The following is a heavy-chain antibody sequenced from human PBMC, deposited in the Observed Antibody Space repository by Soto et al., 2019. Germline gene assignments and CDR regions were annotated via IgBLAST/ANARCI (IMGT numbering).Heavy chain of an antibody. J-gene: IGHJ6*02. CDR3: ARLYYDYV. V-gene: IGHV3-48*02. CDR1: GFTFSTYS. D-gene: IGHD3-3*01. Sequence: QLVESGGGLVQPGGSLRLACTASGFTFSTYSMNWVRQAPGKGLEWIAYISIDSDSIHYADSVKGRFTISRDDAENSLFLQMDNLRDEDTGIYYCARLYYDYVWGQGTAGTVSS. CDR2: ISIDSDSI.